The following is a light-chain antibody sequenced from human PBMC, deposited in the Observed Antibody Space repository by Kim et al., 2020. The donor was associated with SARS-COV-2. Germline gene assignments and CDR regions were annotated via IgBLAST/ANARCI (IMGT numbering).Light chain of an antibody. J-gene: IGKJ4*01. Sequence: DIQMTQSPSSLSASVGDRVTITCQASQDISNYLNWFQQKPGKAPKLLIYDASNLETGVPSRFSGSGSGTDFTFTISSLQPEDIATYYCQQNDNLPLTFGGGTKLEI. CDR1: QDISNY. CDR2: DAS. CDR3: QQNDNLPLT. V-gene: IGKV1-33*01.